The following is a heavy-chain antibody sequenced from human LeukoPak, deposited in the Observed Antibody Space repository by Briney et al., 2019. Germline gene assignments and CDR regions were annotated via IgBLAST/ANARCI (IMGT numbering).Heavy chain of an antibody. CDR1: GYTFTGYY. CDR2: INPNSGGT. V-gene: IGHV1-2*02. J-gene: IGHJ4*02. CDR3: ARGPIGTYGSGSYRY. D-gene: IGHD3-10*01. Sequence: VASVKVSCKASGYTFTGYYMHWVRQAPGQGLEWMGWINPNSGGTNYAQKFQGRVTMTRDTSISTAYMELSRLRSDDTAVYYCARGPIGTYGSGSYRYWGQGTLVTVSS.